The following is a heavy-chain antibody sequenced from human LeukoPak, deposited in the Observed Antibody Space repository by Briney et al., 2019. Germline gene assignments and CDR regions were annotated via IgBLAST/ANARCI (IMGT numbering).Heavy chain of an antibody. CDR2: ISYDGSNK. D-gene: IGHD1-26*01. CDR3: ARGSIVGARGLGDY. CDR1: GFTFSNYG. V-gene: IGHV3-30*03. Sequence: GGSLRLSCAASGFTFSNYGVHWVRQAPGKGLEWVAVISYDGSNKYLADSVKGRFTISRDNSKNTLYLQMNSLRPEDTAVYYCARGSIVGARGLGDYWGQGTLVTVSS. J-gene: IGHJ4*02.